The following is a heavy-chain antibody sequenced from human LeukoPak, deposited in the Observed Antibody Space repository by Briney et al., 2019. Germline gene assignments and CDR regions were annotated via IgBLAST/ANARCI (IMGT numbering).Heavy chain of an antibody. CDR3: ARAGSWYYYDSSGDAFDI. CDR2: MNPNSGNT. J-gene: IGHJ3*02. V-gene: IGHV1-8*03. Sequence: ASVKVSCKASGYTFTSYDINWVRQATGQGLEWMGWMNPNSGNTGYAQKFQGRVTITRNTSISTAYMELSSLRSEDTAVYYCARAGSWYYYDSSGDAFDIWGQGTMVTVSS. CDR1: GYTFTSYD. D-gene: IGHD3-22*01.